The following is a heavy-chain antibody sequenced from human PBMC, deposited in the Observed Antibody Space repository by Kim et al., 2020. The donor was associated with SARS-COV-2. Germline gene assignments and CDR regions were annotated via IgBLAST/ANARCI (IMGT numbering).Heavy chain of an antibody. CDR3: ARDTTAIILLWFGELGGNPGDDY. CDR1: GFTFSSYA. CDR2: ISYDGSNK. Sequence: GSLRLSCAASGFTFSSYAMHWVRQAPGKGLEWVAVISYDGSNKYYADSVKGRFTISRDNSKNTLYLQMNSLRAEDTAVYYCARDTTAIILLWFGELGGNPGDDYWGQGTLVTVSS. J-gene: IGHJ4*02. D-gene: IGHD3-10*01. V-gene: IGHV3-30*04.